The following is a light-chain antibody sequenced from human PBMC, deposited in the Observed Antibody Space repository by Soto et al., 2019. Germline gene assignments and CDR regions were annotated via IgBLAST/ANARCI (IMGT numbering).Light chain of an antibody. Sequence: EIVMTQSPATLSVSPVERSTLSCMASQSVSSNLAWYQQKPGQAPRLLIYGASTRATGIPARFSGSGSGTEFTLTISSLQSEDFAVYYCQQYNNWPPFTFGPGTKVDIK. CDR1: QSVSSN. V-gene: IGKV3-15*01. CDR2: GAS. CDR3: QQYNNWPPFT. J-gene: IGKJ3*01.